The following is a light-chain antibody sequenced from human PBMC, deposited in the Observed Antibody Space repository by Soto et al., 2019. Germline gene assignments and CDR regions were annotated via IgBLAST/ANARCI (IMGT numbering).Light chain of an antibody. V-gene: IGKV1-33*01. CDR3: QHYDNLPLI. Sequence: DIQMTQSPSSLSASVGDRVTITCQASQDISNYLNWYQQKPGKAPKLLIYDASNLETGVPSRFSGSGSGTDFTFTISNLQPEDIATYYCQHYDNLPLIFGQGTKLEIK. CDR2: DAS. J-gene: IGKJ2*01. CDR1: QDISNY.